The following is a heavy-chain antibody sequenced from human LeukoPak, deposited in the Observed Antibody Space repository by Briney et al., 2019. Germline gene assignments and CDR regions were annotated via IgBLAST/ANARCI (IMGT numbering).Heavy chain of an antibody. CDR2: IYYSGST. J-gene: IGHJ4*02. D-gene: IGHD6-19*01. CDR3: ARGRYSSLPIDY. Sequence: PSETLSLTCTVSGGSISSSSYYWGWIRQPPGKGLDWIGNIYYSGSTYYNPSLKSRVTISVDTSKNQFSLKLSSVTAADTAVYYCARGRYSSLPIDYWGQGTLVTVSS. CDR1: GGSISSSSYY. V-gene: IGHV4-39*01.